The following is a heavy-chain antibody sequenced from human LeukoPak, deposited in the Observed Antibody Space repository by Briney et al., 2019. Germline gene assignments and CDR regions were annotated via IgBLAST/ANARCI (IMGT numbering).Heavy chain of an antibody. D-gene: IGHD3-10*01. CDR3: ARDGWFGDYNWFDP. V-gene: IGHV3-48*01. CDR1: GFTFSSYS. Sequence: GGSLRLSCAASGFTFSSYSMNWVRQAPGKGLEWVSYISSASNTIYYADSVKGRFTISRDNAKNSLYLQVNSLRAEDTAMYYCARDGWFGDYNWFDPWGQGTLVTVS. J-gene: IGHJ5*02. CDR2: ISSASNTI.